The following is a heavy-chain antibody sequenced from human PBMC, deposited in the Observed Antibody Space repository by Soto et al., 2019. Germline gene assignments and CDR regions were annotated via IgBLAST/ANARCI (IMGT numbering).Heavy chain of an antibody. CDR3: ASSRMGNWFDP. D-gene: IGHD3-16*01. CDR2: IYYSGST. CDR1: VGSINSGGYY. Sequence: TLSRTSTVSVGSINSGGYYWVWIRQHPGKGLEWIGYIYYSGSTYYNPSLKSRVTISVDTSKNQFSLKLSSVTAADTAVYYCASSRMGNWFDPWGQGTLVTGSS. J-gene: IGHJ5*02. V-gene: IGHV4-31*03.